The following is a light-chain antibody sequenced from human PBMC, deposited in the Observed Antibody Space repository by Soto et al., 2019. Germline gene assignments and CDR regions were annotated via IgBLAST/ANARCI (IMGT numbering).Light chain of an antibody. CDR3: LQDDDYPFT. V-gene: IGKV1-12*02. J-gene: IGKJ4*01. CDR2: AAS. Sequence: DIQMTQPPSSVSASVGDRVTITCRASQGIASWLAWYQQKPGKAPKFLIFAASNLQSGVPSRFSGSGSGTDFTLTISSLQPEDFATYFCLQDDDYPFTFGGGTKVDI. CDR1: QGIASW.